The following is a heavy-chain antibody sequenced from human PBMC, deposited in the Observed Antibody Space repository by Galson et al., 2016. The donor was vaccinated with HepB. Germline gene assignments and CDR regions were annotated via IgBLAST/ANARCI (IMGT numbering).Heavy chain of an antibody. Sequence: SLRLSCAASGFTFSNYWMHWVRQAPGKGLVWVSRINSDGSSTTYADSVKGRFTISRDNAKKTLYLQMNSLRAEDTAVYYCARDEASYNGSGSYPPENWFDPWGQGTLVIVSS. CDR2: INSDGSST. J-gene: IGHJ5*02. CDR3: ARDEASYNGSGSYPPENWFDP. D-gene: IGHD3-10*01. CDR1: GFTFSNYW. V-gene: IGHV3-74*01.